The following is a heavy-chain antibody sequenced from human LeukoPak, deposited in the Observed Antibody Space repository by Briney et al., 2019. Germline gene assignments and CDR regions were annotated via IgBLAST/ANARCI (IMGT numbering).Heavy chain of an antibody. CDR3: ARTPWLVPNYFDY. CDR1: GGSFSGYY. CDR2: INHSGST. Sequence: PSETLSLTCAVYGGSFSGYYWSWIRQPPGKGLEWIGEINHSGSTNYNPSLKSRATISVDTSKNQFSLKLSSVTAADTAVYYCARTPWLVPNYFDYWGQGTLVTVSS. J-gene: IGHJ4*02. D-gene: IGHD6-19*01. V-gene: IGHV4-34*01.